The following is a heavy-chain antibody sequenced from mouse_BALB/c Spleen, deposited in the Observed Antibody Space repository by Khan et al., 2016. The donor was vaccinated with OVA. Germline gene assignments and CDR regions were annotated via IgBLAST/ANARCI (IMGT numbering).Heavy chain of an antibody. V-gene: IGHV1S137*01. CDR2: ISTYSGNT. CDR1: GSTFTDYA. J-gene: IGHJ2*01. CDR3: ARPAYAGYYDS. Sequence: QVQLQQPGPELVRPGVSVKISCKGSGSTFTDYAVHWMKQSHAKSLEWIGIISTYSGNTNYNQKFKGKATMTVDKSSSTAYMELARLTSEVSAIYYCARPAYAGYYDSWGKGTTLTVSS. D-gene: IGHD2-3*01.